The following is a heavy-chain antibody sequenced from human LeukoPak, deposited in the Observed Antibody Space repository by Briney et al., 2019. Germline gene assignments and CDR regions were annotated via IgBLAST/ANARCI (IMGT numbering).Heavy chain of an antibody. Sequence: SETLSLTCAVYGGSFSGYYWSWLRQPPGKGLEWIGEINHSGSTNYNPSLKSRVTISVDTSKNQFSLKLSSVTAADTAVYYCARSSVWYKNFDYWGQGTLVTVSS. V-gene: IGHV4-34*01. D-gene: IGHD1-1*01. CDR3: ARSSVWYKNFDY. CDR2: INHSGST. CDR1: GGSFSGYY. J-gene: IGHJ4*02.